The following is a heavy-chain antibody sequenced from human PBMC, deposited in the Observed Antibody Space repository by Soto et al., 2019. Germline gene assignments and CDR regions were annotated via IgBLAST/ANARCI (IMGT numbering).Heavy chain of an antibody. Sequence: GGSLRLSCAASGFTFDDYAMHWVRQAPGKGLEWVSGISWNSGSIGYADSVKGRFTISRDNAKNSLYLQMNSLRAEDTALYYCAKDGISLEYYYYMDVWGKGTTVTVSS. CDR3: AKDGISLEYYYYMDV. CDR2: ISWNSGSI. CDR1: GFTFDDYA. V-gene: IGHV3-9*01. J-gene: IGHJ6*03.